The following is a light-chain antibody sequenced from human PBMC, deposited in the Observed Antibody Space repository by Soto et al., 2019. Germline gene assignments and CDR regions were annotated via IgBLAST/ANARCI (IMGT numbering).Light chain of an antibody. CDR3: QQSYSIFMYT. CDR2: TGS. Sequence: DIQMTQSPSSVSASVGDRVTITCRASQAIDSWLAWYQQKPGEAPKLLIFTGSLLHSGVPPRFSGSGSGTDFTLTISSLQPEDFATYYCQQSYSIFMYTFGQGTKLEIK. CDR1: QAIDSW. V-gene: IGKV1-12*01. J-gene: IGKJ2*01.